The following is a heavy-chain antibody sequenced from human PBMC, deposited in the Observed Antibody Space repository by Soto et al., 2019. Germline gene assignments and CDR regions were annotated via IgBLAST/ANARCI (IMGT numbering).Heavy chain of an antibody. Sequence: QVQVVQSGAEVKKPGSSVKVSCKASGGTFSNYAISWVRQAPGHGLEWVGGIIPLTETQVYAQTVQGRLTITADEITSAAYMELSILRSDVTAVYYCAIGTRNSLTCAFWGQGTLVTVSS. CDR3: AIGTRNSLTCAF. CDR1: GGTFSNYA. J-gene: IGHJ4*02. V-gene: IGHV1-69*01. CDR2: IIPLTETQ. D-gene: IGHD3-9*01.